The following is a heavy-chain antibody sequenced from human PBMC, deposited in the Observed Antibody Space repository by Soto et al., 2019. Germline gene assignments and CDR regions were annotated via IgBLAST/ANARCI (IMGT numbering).Heavy chain of an antibody. CDR3: AKDSGYNYGYFRWFDP. V-gene: IGHV4-59*01. J-gene: IGHJ5*02. CDR1: GGSISNNY. CDR2: IFYSGST. D-gene: IGHD5-18*01. Sequence: SGTLSRTCTVSGGSISNNYRSWIRQPPGRGLEWIGHIFYSGSTNYNPALKSRVTISVDTSKSQFSLKLSSVTAADTAVYYCAKDSGYNYGYFRWFDPWGQGTLVTVS.